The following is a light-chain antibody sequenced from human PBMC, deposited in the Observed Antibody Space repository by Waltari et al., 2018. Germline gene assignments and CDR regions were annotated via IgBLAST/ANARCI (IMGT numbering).Light chain of an antibody. Sequence: DIVMTQSPDSLTVSLGERATINCMSSQSVLYTYNNKNYLAWYQQKPGQPPKLLFYWASTRESGVPGRFTGSGSGTDFTLTISTLQAEDVAVYYCQQYYSTPYTFGQGTKLEIK. CDR3: QQYYSTPYT. CDR2: WAS. J-gene: IGKJ2*01. CDR1: QSVLYTYNNKNY. V-gene: IGKV4-1*01.